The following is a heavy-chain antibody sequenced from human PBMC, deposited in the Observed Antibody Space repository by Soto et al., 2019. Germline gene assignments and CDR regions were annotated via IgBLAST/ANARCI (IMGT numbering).Heavy chain of an antibody. Sequence: SETLSLTCAVYGGSFSGYYWSWIRQPPGKGLEWIGEINHSGSTNYNPSLKSRVTISVDTSKNQFSLKLSSVTAADTAVYYCARGYTGIDYRGQGTLVTFSS. V-gene: IGHV4-34*01. J-gene: IGHJ4*02. CDR1: GGSFSGYY. CDR3: ARGYTGIDY. D-gene: IGHD2-2*02. CDR2: INHSGST.